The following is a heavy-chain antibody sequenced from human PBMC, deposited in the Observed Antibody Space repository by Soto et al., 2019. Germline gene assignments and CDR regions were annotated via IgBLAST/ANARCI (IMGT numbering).Heavy chain of an antibody. V-gene: IGHV4-39*01. CDR1: GGSISSSSYY. CDR3: ARVERGTATTVVDAFDI. D-gene: IGHD1-1*01. J-gene: IGHJ3*02. Sequence: SETLSLTCTVSGGSISSSSYYWGWIRQPPGKGLEWIGNIYHSGGTHYNPSLKSRVTISVDTSKNQFSLKMSSVTAADTALYYCARVERGTATTVVDAFDIWGPGTMVTVSS. CDR2: IYHSGGT.